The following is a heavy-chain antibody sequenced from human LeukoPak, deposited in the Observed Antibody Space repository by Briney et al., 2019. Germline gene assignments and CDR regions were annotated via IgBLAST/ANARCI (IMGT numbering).Heavy chain of an antibody. V-gene: IGHV3-30*18. CDR3: ANYGDRYYFDS. J-gene: IGHJ4*02. CDR2: ISYDGTIK. CDR1: GFTFSSYG. D-gene: IGHD4-17*01. Sequence: GGSLRLSCAASGFTFSSYGMHWVRQAPGKGLEWVAVISYDGTIKYYADSVKGRFTVSRDNSKNTLYLQVNSLRAEDTAVYYCANYGDRYYFDSWGQGTLVTVSS.